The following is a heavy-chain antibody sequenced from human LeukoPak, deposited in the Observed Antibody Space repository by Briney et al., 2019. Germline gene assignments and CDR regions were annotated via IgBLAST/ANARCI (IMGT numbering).Heavy chain of an antibody. CDR3: ARHLRALGVIRVFDI. CDR2: IDPSDSYT. D-gene: IGHD3-22*01. J-gene: IGHJ3*02. CDR1: GYTFDSHW. V-gene: IGHV5-10-1*01. Sequence: GESLKISCKGSGYTFDSHWIGWVRQMPGKGLGWMGRIDPSDSYTNYSPSFQGHVTISADKSISTAYLQWSSLKASDTAMYYCARHLRALGVIRVFDIWGQGTMVTVSS.